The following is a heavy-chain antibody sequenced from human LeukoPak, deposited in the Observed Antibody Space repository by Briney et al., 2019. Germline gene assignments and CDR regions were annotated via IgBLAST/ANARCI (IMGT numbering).Heavy chain of an antibody. J-gene: IGHJ3*02. D-gene: IGHD3-3*01. CDR3: ARVFRPSLTVFIIRGAFDI. CDR2: ISGSGGST. V-gene: IGHV3-23*01. CDR1: GFTFSSYA. Sequence: GGSLRLSCAASGFTFSSYAMSWVRQAPGKGLEWVSAISGSGGSTYYADSVKGRFTISRDNAKNSLYLQMNSLRVEDTAVYYCARVFRPSLTVFIIRGAFDIWGQGTMVTVSS.